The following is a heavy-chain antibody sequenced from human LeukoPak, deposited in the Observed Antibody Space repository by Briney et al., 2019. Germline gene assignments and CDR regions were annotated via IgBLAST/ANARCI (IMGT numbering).Heavy chain of an antibody. J-gene: IGHJ4*02. CDR2: INPGDSDT. Sequence: GESLKISCKGSGYSFTSYWIGWVRQMSGKGLEWMGIINPGDSDTRYSPSFQGQVTLSVDKSISTAYLQWSSLEASDTAKYYCARQGSGVSLDHWGQGTLVTVSS. CDR1: GYSFTSYW. CDR3: ARQGSGVSLDH. V-gene: IGHV5-51*01. D-gene: IGHD3-10*01.